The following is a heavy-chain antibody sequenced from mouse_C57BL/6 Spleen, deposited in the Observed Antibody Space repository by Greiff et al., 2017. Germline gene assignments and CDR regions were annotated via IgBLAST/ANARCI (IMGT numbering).Heavy chain of an antibody. CDR1: GYTFTSYW. Sequence: QVQLKQPGAELVRPGSSVKLSCKASGYTFTSYWMHWVKQRPIQGLEWIGNIDPSDSETHYNQKFKDKATLTVDKSSSTAYMQLSSLTSEDSAVYYCAVLKGAMDYWGQGTSVTVSS. J-gene: IGHJ4*01. D-gene: IGHD5-1-1*01. CDR3: AVLKGAMDY. CDR2: IDPSDSET. V-gene: IGHV1-52*01.